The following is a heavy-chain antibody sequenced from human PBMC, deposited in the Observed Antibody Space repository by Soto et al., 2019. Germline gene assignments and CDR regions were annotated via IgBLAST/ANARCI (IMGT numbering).Heavy chain of an antibody. J-gene: IGHJ4*02. D-gene: IGHD3-10*01. CDR2: IIPIFGTA. CDR3: ASDPSRGAANYFDY. CDR1: GGTFSSYA. V-gene: IGHV1-69*13. Sequence: SVKVSCKASGGTFSSYAISWGRQAPGQGLEWMGGIIPIFGTANYAQKFQGRVTITADESTSTAYMELSSLRSEDTAVYYCASDPSRGAANYFDYWGQGTLVTVSS.